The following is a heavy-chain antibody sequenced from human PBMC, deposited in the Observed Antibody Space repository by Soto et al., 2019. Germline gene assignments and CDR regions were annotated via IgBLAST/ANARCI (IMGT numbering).Heavy chain of an antibody. CDR2: MNPGSGNT. CDR3: ARMASSGSLNWFDP. V-gene: IGHV1-8*01. CDR1: GYTFTNYE. D-gene: IGHD3-10*01. Sequence: QVQLVQSGAEVKKPGASVKVSCKASGYTFTNYEISWVRQATGQGLEWMGWMNPGSGNTSYAHKFQGRVTMTRNLSISTAYMERSKLRSDDTAIYYCARMASSGSLNWFDPWGQGTLVTVSS. J-gene: IGHJ5*02.